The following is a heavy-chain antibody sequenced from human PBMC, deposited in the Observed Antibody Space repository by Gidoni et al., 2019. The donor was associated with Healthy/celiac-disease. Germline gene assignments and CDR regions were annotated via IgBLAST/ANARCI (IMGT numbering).Heavy chain of an antibody. V-gene: IGHV3-7*04. J-gene: IGHJ3*02. CDR3: ARWKGPAANAFDI. CDR2: IKQDGSEK. CDR1: GFTFSSYW. Sequence: EVQLVASGGGLVQPGGSLRLSCAAYGFTFSSYWMSWVRQAPGKGLEWVANIKQDGSEKYYVDSVKGRLTISRDNAKNSLYLQMNSLRAEDTAVYYCARWKGPAANAFDIWGQGTMVTVSS. D-gene: IGHD2-2*01.